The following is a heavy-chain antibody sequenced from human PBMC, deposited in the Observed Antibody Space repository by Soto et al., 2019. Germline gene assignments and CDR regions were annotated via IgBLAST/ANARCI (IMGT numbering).Heavy chain of an antibody. CDR1: GYTFTSYD. V-gene: IGHV1-8*01. CDR3: ARSPTYYDFWSGYSPKTNWFDP. J-gene: IGHJ5*02. CDR2: MNPNSGNT. Sequence: ASVKVSCKASGYTFTSYDINWVRQATGQGLEWMGWMNPNSGNTGYAQKFQGRVTMTRKTSISTAYMELSSLRSEDTAVYYCARSPTYYDFWSGYSPKTNWFDPWGQGTLVTVSS. D-gene: IGHD3-3*01.